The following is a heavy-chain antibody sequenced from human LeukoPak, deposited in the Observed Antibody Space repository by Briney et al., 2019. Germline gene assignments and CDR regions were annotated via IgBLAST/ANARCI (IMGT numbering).Heavy chain of an antibody. CDR2: ISGSGGST. Sequence: PGGSLRLSCAASGFTFSSYWMSWVRQAPGKGLEWVSAISGSGGSTYYADSLKGRFTISRDNSKNTLYLQMNSLRAEDTAVYYCARYSGYGVNSPVGYWGQGTLVTV. CDR1: GFTFSSYW. V-gene: IGHV3-23*01. D-gene: IGHD4-23*01. J-gene: IGHJ4*02. CDR3: ARYSGYGVNSPVGY.